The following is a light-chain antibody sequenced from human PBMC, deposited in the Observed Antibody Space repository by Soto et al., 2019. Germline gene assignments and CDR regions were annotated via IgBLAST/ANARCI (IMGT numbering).Light chain of an antibody. CDR3: QGYDTCPCA. CDR2: DAS. J-gene: IGKJ2*02. CDR1: QRFSTW. Sequence: DIQMTQSPSTLSASVGDSVTITCRASQRFSTWLAWYQQKPGKAPKLMIYDASNLQSGVPSTFSGSGFGKESTLSISSLQPDDFATYYCQGYDTCPCAFGQGTKLEI. V-gene: IGKV1-5*01.